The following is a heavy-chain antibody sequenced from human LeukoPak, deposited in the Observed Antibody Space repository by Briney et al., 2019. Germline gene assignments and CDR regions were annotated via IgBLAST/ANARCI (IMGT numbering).Heavy chain of an antibody. CDR2: IKQDGSEK. CDR1: GFSFSIYS. J-gene: IGHJ6*02. CDR3: ARVRAADRYYYYGMDV. Sequence: GGSLRLSCAASGFSFSIYSMSWVRQAPGKGLEWVANIKQDGSEKYYVDSVKGRFTISRDNAKNSLYLQMNSLRAEDTAVYYCARVRAADRYYYYGMDVWGQGTTVTVSS. V-gene: IGHV3-7*01. D-gene: IGHD6-13*01.